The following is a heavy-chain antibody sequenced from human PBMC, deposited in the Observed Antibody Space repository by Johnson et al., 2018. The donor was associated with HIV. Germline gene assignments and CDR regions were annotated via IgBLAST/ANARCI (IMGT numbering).Heavy chain of an antibody. V-gene: IGHV3-11*04. CDR1: GLTFSDYD. J-gene: IGHJ3*02. Sequence: QVQLVESGGGLVQPGGSLRLSCAASGLTFSDYDMSWIRQAPGKGLEWVSYISCSGNPIDYADSVKGRFTISRDNAKNSLYLQMNSLRAEDTAVYYCARDWVIGDAFDIWGQGTKVTVSS. CDR3: ARDWVIGDAFDI. CDR2: ISCSGNPI. D-gene: IGHD2-21*01.